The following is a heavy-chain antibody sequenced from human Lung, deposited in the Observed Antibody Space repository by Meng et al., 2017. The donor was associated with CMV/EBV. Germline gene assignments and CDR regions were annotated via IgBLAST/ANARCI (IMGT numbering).Heavy chain of an antibody. CDR1: YA. CDR2: IIPIFGTA. Sequence: YAIGWVPQAPGQGREWMGGIIPIFGTANYAQNFQGRVTITTDESRSTAYMELSSLRSEDTAVYYCARIGLCSGTTCYTGDYSSRHFDYWGQGTLVTVSS. CDR3: ARIGLCSGTTCYTGDYSSRHFDY. D-gene: IGHD2-2*02. J-gene: IGHJ4*02. V-gene: IGHV1-69*05.